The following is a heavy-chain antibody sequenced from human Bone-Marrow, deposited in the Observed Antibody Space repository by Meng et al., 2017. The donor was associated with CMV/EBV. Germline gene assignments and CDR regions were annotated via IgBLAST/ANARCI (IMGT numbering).Heavy chain of an antibody. D-gene: IGHD2-2*01. V-gene: IGHV1-18*01. CDR3: ARDRYCSITSCYASVSWYYYGMDA. Sequence: VSEKVSCKASGYFFPNYGISWVRQAPGQGHEWMGWISTYNGKTNYAQSFQGRVTLTADTSTSTVYMELRSLRSDDTAVYYCARDRYCSITSCYASVSWYYYGMDAWGQGTTVTVSS. CDR1: GYFFPNYG. J-gene: IGHJ6*02. CDR2: ISTYNGKT.